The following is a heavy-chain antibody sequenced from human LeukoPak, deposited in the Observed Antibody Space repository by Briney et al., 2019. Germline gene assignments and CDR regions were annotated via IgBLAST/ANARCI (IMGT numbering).Heavy chain of an antibody. CDR1: GFTFSSYS. Sequence: GGSLRLSCAATGFTFSSYSMNWVRQAPGKGLEWVSYISSSSSSIYYADSVKGRFAISRDNSKNSLYLQMNSLRAEDTAVYYCARDRSEQWLVPGHFDYWGQGTLVTVSS. V-gene: IGHV3-48*01. D-gene: IGHD6-19*01. J-gene: IGHJ4*02. CDR3: ARDRSEQWLVPGHFDY. CDR2: ISSSSSSI.